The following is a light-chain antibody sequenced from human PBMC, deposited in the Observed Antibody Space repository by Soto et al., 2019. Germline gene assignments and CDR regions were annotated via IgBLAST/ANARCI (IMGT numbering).Light chain of an antibody. CDR3: QSYDSSLTRRV. Sequence: QAVVTQPPSVSGAPGQRVTISCTGSSSNIGAGYDVHWYQQLPGTAPKLLIYGNSNRPSGVPDRISGSKSGTSASLAITGLQAEDEADYYCQSYDSSLTRRVFGTGTKLTVL. CDR1: SSNIGAGYD. V-gene: IGLV1-40*01. CDR2: GNS. J-gene: IGLJ1*01.